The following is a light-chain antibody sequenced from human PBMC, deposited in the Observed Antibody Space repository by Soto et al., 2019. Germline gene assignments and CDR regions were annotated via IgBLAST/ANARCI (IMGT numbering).Light chain of an antibody. CDR2: AAS. J-gene: IGKJ2*01. CDR3: QESYRTPRT. V-gene: IGKV1-39*01. CDR1: QTINAY. Sequence: DIQMTQSPSSLSASVGDRVTITCRASQTINAYLNWYQQKPGKAPKLLIYAASSLQSGVPSRFRGSGSGPDFTLTISSLQPEDFATYYCQESYRTPRTFGQGTRLEI.